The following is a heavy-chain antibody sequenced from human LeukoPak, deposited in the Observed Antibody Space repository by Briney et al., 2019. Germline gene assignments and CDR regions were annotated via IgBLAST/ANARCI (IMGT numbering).Heavy chain of an antibody. CDR3: TRVIRLSGGRYYFDY. Sequence: GGSLRLSCTASGFAFGDLAMSWVRQAPGKGLEWVAFIRSKSYSGTTEHAASVKGRFTISRDDSKSIAYLQMNSLNTDDTAVYYCTRVIRLSGGRYYFDYWGQGTLVTVSS. CDR1: GFAFGDLA. CDR2: IRSKSYSGTT. D-gene: IGHD3-9*01. J-gene: IGHJ4*02. V-gene: IGHV3-49*04.